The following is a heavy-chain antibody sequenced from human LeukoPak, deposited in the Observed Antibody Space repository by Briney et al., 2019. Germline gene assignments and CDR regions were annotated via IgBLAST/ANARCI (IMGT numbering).Heavy chain of an antibody. J-gene: IGHJ5*02. V-gene: IGHV1-2*02. Sequence: ASVKVSCTASGGTFSSYAISWVRQAPGQGLEWMGWINPNSGGTNYAQKFQGRVTMTRDTSISTAYMELSRLRSDDTAVYYCARRSYGSGSSNWFDPWGQGALVTVSS. CDR2: INPNSGGT. D-gene: IGHD3-10*01. CDR1: GGTFSSYA. CDR3: ARRSYGSGSSNWFDP.